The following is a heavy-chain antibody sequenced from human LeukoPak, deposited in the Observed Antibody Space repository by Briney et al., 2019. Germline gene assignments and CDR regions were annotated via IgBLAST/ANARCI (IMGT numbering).Heavy chain of an antibody. D-gene: IGHD5-12*01. CDR3: ARHETVGVGYSGHDYDY. J-gene: IGHJ4*02. Sequence: SETLSLTCTVSGGSISSSSCYWGWIRQPPGKGLEWIGSIYYSGSTYYNPSLKSRVTISVDTSKNQFSLKLSSVTAADTAVYYCARHETVGVGYSGHDYDYWGQGTLVTVSS. V-gene: IGHV4-39*01. CDR2: IYYSGST. CDR1: GGSISSSSCY.